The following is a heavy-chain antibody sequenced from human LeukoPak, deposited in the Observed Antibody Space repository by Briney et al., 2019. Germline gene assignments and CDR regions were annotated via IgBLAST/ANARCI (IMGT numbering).Heavy chain of an antibody. V-gene: IGHV3-21*01. Sequence: GGSLRLSCAASGFTFSSYSMNWVRQAPGKGLEWVSSISSSSSYIYYAGSVKGRFTISRDNAKNSLYLQMNSLRAEDTAVYYCARDLGEAVVAAIGGLNGMDVWGKGTTVTVSS. CDR1: GFTFSSYS. CDR2: ISSSSSYI. CDR3: ARDLGEAVVAAIGGLNGMDV. J-gene: IGHJ6*04. D-gene: IGHD2-15*01.